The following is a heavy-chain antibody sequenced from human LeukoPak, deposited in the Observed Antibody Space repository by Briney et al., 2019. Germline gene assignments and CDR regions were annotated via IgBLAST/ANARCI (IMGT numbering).Heavy chain of an antibody. D-gene: IGHD3-3*01. Sequence: GGSQRLSCAASGFSFSDYEMNWVRQAPGKGVEWLSYIGFSVSTIHYADSVKGRFTISRDNAEKTLYLQMNSLRAEDTAVYYCARDGGRLADFYFDCWGQGCLVTVSS. V-gene: IGHV3-48*03. CDR2: IGFSVSTI. J-gene: IGHJ4*02. CDR1: GFSFSDYE. CDR3: ARDGGRLADFYFDC.